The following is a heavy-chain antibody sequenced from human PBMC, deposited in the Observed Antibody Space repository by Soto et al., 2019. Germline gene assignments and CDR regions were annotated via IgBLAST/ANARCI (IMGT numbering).Heavy chain of an antibody. CDR2: IIPILGIA. V-gene: IGHV1-69*02. D-gene: IGHD2-2*01. CDR3: ATHALYQLPNGFDY. Sequence: ASVKVSCKASGGTFSIYTISWVRQAPGQGLEWMGRIIPILGIANYAQKFQGRVTITADKSTSTAYMELSSLRSEDTAVYYCATHALYQLPNGFDYWGQGTLVTVSS. CDR1: GGTFSIYT. J-gene: IGHJ4*02.